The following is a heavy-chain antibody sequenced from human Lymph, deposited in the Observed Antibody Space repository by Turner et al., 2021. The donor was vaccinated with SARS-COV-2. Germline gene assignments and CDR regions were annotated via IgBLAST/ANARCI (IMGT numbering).Heavy chain of an antibody. CDR1: GFTVSSNY. CDR2: IYPGGST. V-gene: IGHV3-66*01. J-gene: IGHJ5*02. CDR3: ARVYGDYVP. Sequence: EVQVVESGGGLVQPGGSLRLSCAASGFTVSSNYMTWVRQAPGKGVEWVSIIYPGGSTYYADSVKGRFTISRDNSKNTLYLQMNSLRAEDTAVYYCARVYGDYVPWGQGTLVTVSS. D-gene: IGHD4-17*01.